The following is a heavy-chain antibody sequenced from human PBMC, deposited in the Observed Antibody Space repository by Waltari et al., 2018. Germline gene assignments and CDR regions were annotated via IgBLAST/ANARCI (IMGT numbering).Heavy chain of an antibody. CDR2: IIPIFGTA. CDR1: GGTFSSYA. Sequence: QVQLVQSGAEVKKPGSSVQVPCKASGGTFSSYAISWVRPTAGQGLEWMGGIIPIFGTANYAQKFQGRVTITADESTSTAYMELSSLRSEDTAVYYCARENIVVVPAALRSWFDPWGQGTLVTVSS. D-gene: IGHD2-2*01. CDR3: ARENIVVVPAALRSWFDP. J-gene: IGHJ5*02. V-gene: IGHV1-69*01.